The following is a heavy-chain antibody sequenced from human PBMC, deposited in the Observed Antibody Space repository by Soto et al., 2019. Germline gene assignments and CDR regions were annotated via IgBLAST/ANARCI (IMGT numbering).Heavy chain of an antibody. V-gene: IGHV4-59*01. CDR3: ARRLIAAAGGYWFEP. D-gene: IGHD6-13*01. J-gene: IGHJ5*02. CDR1: FGSISSYY. CDR2: IYYSGST. Sequence: SETLSLTCAFSFGSISSYYLGLILHDPGKGLEWIGYIYYSGSTNYNPSLKSRVTISVDTSKNQFSLKLSSVTAADTAVYYCARRLIAAAGGYWFEPWGQGTLVTVSS.